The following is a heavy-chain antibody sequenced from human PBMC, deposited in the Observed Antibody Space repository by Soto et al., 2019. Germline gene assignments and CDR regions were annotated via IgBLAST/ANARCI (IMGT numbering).Heavy chain of an antibody. Sequence: QVHLVESGGGVVQPGNSLGLSCVASGLTFSSYGMQWVRQAPGKGLEWVAVIWFDGSNSYYADSVKGRFTISRDNSKNTLYLQMNSLRAEDTAVYYCAREMAAAGYFDYWGQGTLVTVSS. CDR3: AREMAAAGYFDY. J-gene: IGHJ4*02. V-gene: IGHV3-33*01. CDR1: GLTFSSYG. CDR2: IWFDGSNS. D-gene: IGHD6-13*01.